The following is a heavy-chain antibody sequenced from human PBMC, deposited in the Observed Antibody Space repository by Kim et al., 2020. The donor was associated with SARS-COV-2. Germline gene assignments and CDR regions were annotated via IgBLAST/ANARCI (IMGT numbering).Heavy chain of an antibody. V-gene: IGHV1-3*01. CDR3: AXXIAGAXDP. J-gene: IGHJ5*02. D-gene: IGHD2-21*01. CDR1: GYSFTTHN. CDR2: INXGNGNT. Sequence: ASVKVSCRTSGYSFTTHNIHWVRQAPGQSLECXGWINXGNGNTIYSQKFRGRVTXXXDTXXNIVFMEMSSLRSXXTAVXCCAXXIAGAXDPWGQGTLVTVSS.